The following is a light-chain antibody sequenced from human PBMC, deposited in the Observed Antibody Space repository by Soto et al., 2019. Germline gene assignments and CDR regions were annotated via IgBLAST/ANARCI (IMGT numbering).Light chain of an antibody. Sequence: QSALTQPPPASGSPGQSVTIPCTGTNIDIGAYNYVSWYQQRPGEAPKLIIYEVSKRPSGVPDRIFASKSGKTASLIVSGLQADGDANYYCSSFTGTNSFVLGSGAKVTV. J-gene: IGLJ1*01. CDR3: SSFTGTNSFV. V-gene: IGLV2-8*01. CDR1: NIDIGAYNY. CDR2: EVS.